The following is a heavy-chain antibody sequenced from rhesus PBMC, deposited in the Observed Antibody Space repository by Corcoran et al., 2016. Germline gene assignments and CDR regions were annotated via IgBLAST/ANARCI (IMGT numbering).Heavy chain of an antibody. J-gene: IGHJ3*01. D-gene: IGHD3-16*01. V-gene: IGHV4-173*01. CDR1: GGSISSNY. CDR3: ARESGSYYLDAFDF. Sequence: QLQLQESGPGLVKPSETLSLTCAVSGGSISSNYWSWTRQPPGKGLEWIGRISVSGRSTDYNPPLKSRVTISTDTSKNQFSLKLSSVTAADTAVYYCARESGSYYLDAFDFWGQGLRVTVSS. CDR2: ISVSGRST.